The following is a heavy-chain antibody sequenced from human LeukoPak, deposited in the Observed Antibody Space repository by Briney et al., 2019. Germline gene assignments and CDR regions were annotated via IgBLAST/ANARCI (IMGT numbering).Heavy chain of an antibody. CDR2: ISSDGNDK. CDR3: TTKVIRGNSGDDYDD. CDR1: GVTFSSYG. J-gene: IGHJ4*02. V-gene: IGHV3-30*03. D-gene: IGHD5-12*01. Sequence: HTGGSQRLSCAASGVTFSSYGMHWVRQAPGKGLEWVALISSDGNDKLYGDSVKGRFTISRDDSKSTLYLQMNSLRAEDTAVYYCTTKVIRGNSGDDYDDWGQGTLVTVSS.